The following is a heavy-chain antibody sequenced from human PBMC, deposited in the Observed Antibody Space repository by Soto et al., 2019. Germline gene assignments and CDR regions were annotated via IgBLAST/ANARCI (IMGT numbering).Heavy chain of an antibody. J-gene: IGHJ5*02. CDR2: IIPILGIA. D-gene: IGHD5-12*01. Sequence: GASVKVSCKASGGTFSSYTISWVRQAPGQGLEWMGRIIPILGIANYAQKFQGRVTITADKSTSTAYMELSSLRSEDTAVYYCARVGHSGYEKSWFDPWGQGTLVTVSS. CDR1: GGTFSSYT. CDR3: ARVGHSGYEKSWFDP. V-gene: IGHV1-69*02.